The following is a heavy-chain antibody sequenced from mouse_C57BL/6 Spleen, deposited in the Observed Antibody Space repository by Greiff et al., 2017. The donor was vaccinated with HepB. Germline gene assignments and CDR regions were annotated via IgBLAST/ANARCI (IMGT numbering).Heavy chain of an antibody. D-gene: IGHD1-1*01. Sequence: VKLVESGPGLVQPSQSLSITCTVSGFSLTSYGVHWVRQSPGKGLEWLGVIWRGGSTDYNAAFMSRLSITKDNSKSQVFFKMNSLQADDTAIYYCAKNLYGSSYRYFDVWGTGTTVTVSS. V-gene: IGHV2-5*01. J-gene: IGHJ1*03. CDR3: AKNLYGSSYRYFDV. CDR1: GFSLTSYG. CDR2: IWRGGST.